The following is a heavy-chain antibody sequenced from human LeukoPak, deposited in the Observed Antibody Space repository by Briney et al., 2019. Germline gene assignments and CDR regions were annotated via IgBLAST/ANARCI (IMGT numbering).Heavy chain of an antibody. CDR1: GFTFDDYG. CDR3: AKDQGYYDSSGDAFDI. J-gene: IGHJ3*02. Sequence: GGSLRLSCAASGFTFDDYGMSWVRQAPGKGLEWVSLIYSGGSTYYADSVKGRFTISRDNSKNTLYLQMNSLRAEDTSIYYCAKDQGYYDSSGDAFDIWGQGTMVTVSS. D-gene: IGHD3-22*01. CDR2: IYSGGST. V-gene: IGHV3-NL1*01.